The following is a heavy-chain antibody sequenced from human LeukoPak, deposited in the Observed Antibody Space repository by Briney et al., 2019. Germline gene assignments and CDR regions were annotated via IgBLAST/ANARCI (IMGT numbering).Heavy chain of an antibody. CDR3: AKLVGSTGGDY. CDR2: ISSSSSYI. CDR1: GFTFSSYS. Sequence: PGGSLRLSCAASGFTFSSYSMNWVRQAPGKGLEWVSSISSSSSYIYYADSVKGRFTISRDNAKNSLYLQMNSLRAEDTAVYYCAKLVGSTGGDYWGQGTLVTVSS. V-gene: IGHV3-21*04. J-gene: IGHJ4*02. D-gene: IGHD1-26*01.